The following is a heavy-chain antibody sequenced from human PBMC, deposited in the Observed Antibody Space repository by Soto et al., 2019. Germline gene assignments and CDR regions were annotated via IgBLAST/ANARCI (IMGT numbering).Heavy chain of an antibody. CDR1: GGSISSADYY. CDR3: ATASRGYSAYDPPDVMDL. J-gene: IGHJ6*02. D-gene: IGHD5-12*01. CDR2: IYYSGNT. Sequence: PSETLSLTCTDSGGSISSADYYWSWIRQPPGKGLDWIGYIYYSGNTYYNPYLKSRVIVSVDTSKNQFSLKLSSVTAGDTAVYYCATASRGYSAYDPPDVMDLWGPGTTVT. V-gene: IGHV4-31*03.